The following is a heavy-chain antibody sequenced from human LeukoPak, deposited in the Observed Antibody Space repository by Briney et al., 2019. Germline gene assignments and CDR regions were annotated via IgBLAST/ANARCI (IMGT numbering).Heavy chain of an antibody. J-gene: IGHJ4*02. CDR2: IYYSGST. Sequence: SETLSLTCTVSVDYISNYLWSWIRQPLGKGLEWIAYIYYSGSTNYNPSLKSRVTISVDTSKNQFSLKLSSVTAADTAVYYCARGGTYYYDSSGYYLIWGQGTMVTVSS. CDR3: ARGGTYYYDSSGYYLI. V-gene: IGHV4-59*01. D-gene: IGHD3-22*01. CDR1: VDYISNYL.